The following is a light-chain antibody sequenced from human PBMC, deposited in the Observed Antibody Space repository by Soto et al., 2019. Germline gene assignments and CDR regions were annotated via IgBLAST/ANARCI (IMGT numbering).Light chain of an antibody. CDR1: QSISGSF. CDR3: QQYDNSPIT. J-gene: IGKJ5*01. Sequence: EIVLTQSPGTLSLSPGERATLSCRASQSISGSFLAWYQQKPGQAPRLLIYGASSRATGIPDRFSGTGSETDFTLTISRLEPEDFAVYYCQQYDNSPITFGQGTRLEIK. CDR2: GAS. V-gene: IGKV3-20*01.